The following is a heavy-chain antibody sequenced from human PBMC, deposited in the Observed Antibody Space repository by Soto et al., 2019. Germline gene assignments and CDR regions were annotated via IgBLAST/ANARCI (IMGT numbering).Heavy chain of an antibody. D-gene: IGHD1-26*01. CDR3: AKISSIVGATIDASDI. CDR1: GFTFSSFG. V-gene: IGHV3-23*01. Sequence: GSLRLSCAVSGFTFSSFGMSWVRQAPGKGLEWVSTIDGSGGATFYTDSVKGRFTISRDNSKNTLYLQMNSLRVEDTAVYSCAKISSIVGATIDASDIWGQGTMVTVSS. J-gene: IGHJ3*02. CDR2: IDGSGGAT.